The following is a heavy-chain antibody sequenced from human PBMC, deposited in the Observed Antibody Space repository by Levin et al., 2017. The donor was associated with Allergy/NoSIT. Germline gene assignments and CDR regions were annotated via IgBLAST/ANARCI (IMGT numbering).Heavy chain of an antibody. D-gene: IGHD3-3*01. CDR1: GYTFTSYG. V-gene: IGHV1-18*01. CDR2: ISAYNGNT. CDR3: ARVNQRITIFGVSSGGMDV. J-gene: IGHJ6*02. Sequence: ASVKVSCKASGYTFTSYGISWVRQAPGQGLEWMGWISAYNGNTNYAQKLQGRVTMTTDTSTSTAYMELRSLRSDDTAVYYCARVNQRITIFGVSSGGMDVWGQGTTVTVSS.